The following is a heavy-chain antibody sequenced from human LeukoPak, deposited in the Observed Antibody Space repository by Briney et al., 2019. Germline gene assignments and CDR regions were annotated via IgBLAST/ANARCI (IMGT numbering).Heavy chain of an antibody. V-gene: IGHV3-7*01. J-gene: IGHJ4*02. Sequence: GGSLRLSCAASGFTFSSYWMSWVRQAPGKGLEWVANIKQDGSEKYYVDSVKGRFTISRDNAKNSLYLQMNSLRVDDTAVYYCAREQYGDHFDNWGQGTLVTVSS. CDR2: IKQDGSEK. CDR3: AREQYGDHFDN. CDR1: GFTFSSYW. D-gene: IGHD4-17*01.